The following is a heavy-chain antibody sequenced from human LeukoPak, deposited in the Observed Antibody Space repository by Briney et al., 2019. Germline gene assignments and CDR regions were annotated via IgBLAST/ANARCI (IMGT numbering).Heavy chain of an antibody. CDR1: GFTLSSNY. CDR3: ARSGGYSGYDSDFDY. J-gene: IGHJ4*02. V-gene: IGHV3-53*01. D-gene: IGHD5-12*01. Sequence: GGSLTLSCPASGFTLSSNYMSWVRQAPGKGLEWVSVIYSGGSTYYADSVKGRFTISRDNTKNTLYLQMNSLRAEDTAVYYCARSGGYSGYDSDFDYWGQGTLVTVSS. CDR2: IYSGGST.